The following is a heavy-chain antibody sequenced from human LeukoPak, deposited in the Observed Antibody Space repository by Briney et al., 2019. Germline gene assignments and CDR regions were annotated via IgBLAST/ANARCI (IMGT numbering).Heavy chain of an antibody. CDR3: ARVPMNPFGVVTYGMDV. CDR1: GYTFTGYY. Sequence: ASVKVSCKASGYTFTGYYMHWVRQAPGQGLEWMGWINPNSGGTNYAQKFQGRVTMTRDTSISTAYMELSRLRSDDTAVYYCARVPMNPFGVVTYGMDVWGQGTTVTVSS. CDR2: INPNSGGT. D-gene: IGHD3-3*01. J-gene: IGHJ6*02. V-gene: IGHV1-2*02.